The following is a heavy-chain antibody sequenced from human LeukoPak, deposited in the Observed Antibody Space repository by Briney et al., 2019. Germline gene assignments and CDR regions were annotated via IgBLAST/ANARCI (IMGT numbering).Heavy chain of an antibody. J-gene: IGHJ5*02. V-gene: IGHV4-59*01. CDR2: IYYSGST. CDR1: GGSISSYY. CDR3: ARVMFGELSWGWFDP. D-gene: IGHD3-10*02. Sequence: PSETLSLTCTVSGGSISSYYWSWIRQPPGKGLEWIGYIYYSGSTNYNPSLKSRVTISVDTSKNQFSLKLSSVTAADTAVYYCARVMFGELSWGWFDPWGQGTLVTVSS.